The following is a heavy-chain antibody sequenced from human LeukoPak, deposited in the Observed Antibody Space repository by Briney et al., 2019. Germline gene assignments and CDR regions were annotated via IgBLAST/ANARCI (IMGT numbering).Heavy chain of an antibody. J-gene: IGHJ4*02. CDR1: GYTFTGYY. V-gene: IGHV1-2*02. D-gene: IGHD4-17*01. CDR3: ARGWGKYGDYGIIDY. Sequence: ASVKVSCKASGYTFTGYYMHWVRQAPGQGLEWMGWINPNSGGTNYAQKFQGRVTMTTDTSTSTAYMELRSLRSDDTAVYYCARGWGKYGDYGIIDYWGQGTLVTVSS. CDR2: INPNSGGT.